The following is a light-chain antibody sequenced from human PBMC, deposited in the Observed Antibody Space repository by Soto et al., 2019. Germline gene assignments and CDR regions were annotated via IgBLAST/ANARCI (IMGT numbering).Light chain of an antibody. CDR1: RSDVGGYNY. J-gene: IGLJ2*01. Sequence: QSALTQPPSASGSPGQSVTISCTGTRSDVGGYNYVSWYQQHPGKAPKLMIYEVSKRPSGVPDRFSGSKSGNTASLTVSGLQAEHEADYYCSSYAGSNNLVFGGGTKLTVL. V-gene: IGLV2-8*01. CDR2: EVS. CDR3: SSYAGSNNLV.